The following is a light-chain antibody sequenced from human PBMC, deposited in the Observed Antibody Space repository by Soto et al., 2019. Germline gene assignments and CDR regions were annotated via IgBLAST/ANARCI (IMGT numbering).Light chain of an antibody. CDR1: QGIRND. J-gene: IGKJ1*01. V-gene: IGKV1-6*01. Sequence: IQMTQSPSSLSPSVCDRVTILCRASQGIRNDLAWYQQKPGKAPKILIFAASNLQSGVPSRFSDSGSGTDFTLTISRLQPEDFATYYCLQLYNFSWTFGQGTKVDIK. CDR2: AAS. CDR3: LQLYNFSWT.